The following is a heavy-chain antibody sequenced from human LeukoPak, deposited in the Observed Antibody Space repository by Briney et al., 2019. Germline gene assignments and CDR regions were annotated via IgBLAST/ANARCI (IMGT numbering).Heavy chain of an antibody. CDR2: TYYRSKWYN. D-gene: IGHD2-2*01. Sequence: SQTLSLTCAISGDSVSSNSAAWNWIRQSPSRGLEWLGRTYYRSKWYNDYAVSVKSRITINPDTSKNQFSLQLNSVTPEDTAVYYCARDSHCSSTSCYFVPYYYYYYGMDVWGKGTTVTVSS. CDR1: GDSVSSNSAA. V-gene: IGHV6-1*01. CDR3: ARDSHCSSTSCYFVPYYYYYYGMDV. J-gene: IGHJ6*04.